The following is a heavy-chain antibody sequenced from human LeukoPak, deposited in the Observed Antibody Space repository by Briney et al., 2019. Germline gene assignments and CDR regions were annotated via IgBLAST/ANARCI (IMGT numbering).Heavy chain of an antibody. D-gene: IGHD3-22*01. Sequence: PGGSLRLSCAASGFTFSTYSMNWVRQAPGKGLEWVSSISGRGVSTYYADSMKGRFTISRDISKNTLFLQVNSLRAEDTAVYYCASHGDSYYVFSYWGQGTLLTVSS. CDR2: ISGRGVST. CDR3: ASHGDSYYVFSY. V-gene: IGHV3-23*01. J-gene: IGHJ4*02. CDR1: GFTFSTYS.